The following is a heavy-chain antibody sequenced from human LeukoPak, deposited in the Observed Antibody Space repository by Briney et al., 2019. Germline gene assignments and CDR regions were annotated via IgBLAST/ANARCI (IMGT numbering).Heavy chain of an antibody. CDR2: INTDGSNT. D-gene: IGHD5-18*01. CDR1: GFTYSSYW. Sequence: GGSLRLSRAASGFTYSSYWLHWVRQAPGKGLVWVSRINTDGSNTSYADSVKGRFTISRDNAKNTLYLQMNSLRAEDTAVYYCARGTDSYGFYWGQGTLVTVSS. V-gene: IGHV3-74*01. J-gene: IGHJ4*02. CDR3: ARGTDSYGFY.